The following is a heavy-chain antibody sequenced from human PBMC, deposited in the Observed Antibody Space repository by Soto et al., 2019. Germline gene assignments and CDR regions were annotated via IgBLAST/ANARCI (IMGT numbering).Heavy chain of an antibody. CDR1: GGSISRGTFT. J-gene: IGHJ4*02. Sequence: PSETLSLTCAISGGSISRGTFTWTWIRQPPGRGLEFIGSIYYTGGTYYNPSLKSRVTISLDRSKNQFSLNLSSVAAADTAMYYCARATFFRKGYYEATDYYFFGYWVQGTLVTVSS. CDR2: IYYTGGT. V-gene: IGHV4-30-2*01. CDR3: ARATFFRKGYYEATDYYFFGY. D-gene: IGHD3-22*01.